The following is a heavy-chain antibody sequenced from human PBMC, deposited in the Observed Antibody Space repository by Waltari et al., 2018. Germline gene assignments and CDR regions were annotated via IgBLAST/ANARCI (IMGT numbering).Heavy chain of an antibody. CDR2: IKQDGSEK. CDR1: GCTFSSYW. Sequence: EVQLVESGGGLVQPGGSLRLSCAASGCTFSSYWMSWVRQAPGKGLEWVANIKQDGSEKYYVDSVKGRFTISRDNAKNSLYLQMNSLRAEDTAVYYCARGRYGMDVWGQGTTVTVSS. V-gene: IGHV3-7*04. CDR3: ARGRYGMDV. J-gene: IGHJ6*02.